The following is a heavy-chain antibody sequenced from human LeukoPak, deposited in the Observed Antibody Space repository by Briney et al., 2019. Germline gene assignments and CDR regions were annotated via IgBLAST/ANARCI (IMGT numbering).Heavy chain of an antibody. J-gene: IGHJ3*02. Sequence: GGSLRLSCAASGFTFSSYGMHWVRQAPGKGLEWVAVIWYDGSNKYYADSVKGRFTISRDNSKNTLYLQMNSLRAEDTAVYYCARGAGGTTDAFDIWGQGTMVTVSS. CDR1: GFTFSSYG. CDR2: IWYDGSNK. D-gene: IGHD1-7*01. V-gene: IGHV3-33*01. CDR3: ARGAGGTTDAFDI.